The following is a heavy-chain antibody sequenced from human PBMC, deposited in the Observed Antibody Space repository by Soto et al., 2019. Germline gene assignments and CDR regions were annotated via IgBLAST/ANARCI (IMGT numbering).Heavy chain of an antibody. V-gene: IGHV4-31*03. Sequence: LSLTCTVSGSSISSGGYYWSWIRQHPGKGLEWIGYIYYSGSTYYNPSLKSRVTISVDTSKNQFSLKLSSVTAADTAVYYCARSPIVVVPAAIGYYYYGMDVWGQGTTVTVSS. CDR3: ARSPIVVVPAAIGYYYYGMDV. CDR2: IYYSGST. CDR1: GSSISSGGYY. D-gene: IGHD2-2*01. J-gene: IGHJ6*02.